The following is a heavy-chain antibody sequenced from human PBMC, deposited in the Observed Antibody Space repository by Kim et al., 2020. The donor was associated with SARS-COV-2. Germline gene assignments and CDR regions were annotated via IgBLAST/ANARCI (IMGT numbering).Heavy chain of an antibody. Sequence: GGSLRLSCAASGFPFSAYALDWVRQAPGKGLEWVSGITSSDTRTFYADSVKGRFTISRDNSKNTLFLQMNSLRAEDTAIYYCATHGSGNYYNYYAMDVWGQGTTVTVSS. J-gene: IGHJ6*02. D-gene: IGHD3-10*01. CDR1: GFPFSAYA. CDR2: ITSSDTRT. V-gene: IGHV3-23*01. CDR3: ATHGSGNYYNYYAMDV.